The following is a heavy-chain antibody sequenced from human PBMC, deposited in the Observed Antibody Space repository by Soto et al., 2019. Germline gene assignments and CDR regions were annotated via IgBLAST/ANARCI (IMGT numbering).Heavy chain of an antibody. CDR2: IIPIFGTA. CDR3: ARERRFEYSTYSWFEP. D-gene: IGHD6-6*01. CDR1: GCTFSSYA. Sequence: SVKVSCKASGCTFSSYAISWVRQAPGQGLEWMGGIIPIFGTANYAQKFQGRVTITADESTSTAYMELSSLRSEDTAVYYCARERRFEYSTYSWFEPWGQRTLVNVSS. J-gene: IGHJ5*02. V-gene: IGHV1-69*13.